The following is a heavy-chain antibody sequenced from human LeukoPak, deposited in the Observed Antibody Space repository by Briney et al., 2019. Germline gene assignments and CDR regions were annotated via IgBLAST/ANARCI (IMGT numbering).Heavy chain of an antibody. V-gene: IGHV4-61*02. CDR2: IYTSGST. D-gene: IGHD3-22*01. J-gene: IGHJ3*02. CDR3: ARDDLGDYYDSTSEAFDI. Sequence: SETLSLTCAVSGYSISSGSYYRSWIRQPAGKGLEWIGRIYTSGSTNYNPSLKSRVTISVDTSKNQFSLKLSSVTAADTAVYYCARDDLGDYYDSTSEAFDIWGQGTMVTVSS. CDR1: GYSISSGSYY.